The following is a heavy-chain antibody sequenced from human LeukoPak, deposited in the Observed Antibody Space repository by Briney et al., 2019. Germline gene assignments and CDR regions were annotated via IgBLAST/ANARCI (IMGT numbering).Heavy chain of an antibody. D-gene: IGHD7-27*01. Sequence: GGSLRLSCAASGFTFSSYEMNWVRQAPGKGLEWVSYISSSGSTIYYADSVKGRFTISRDNTKNSLYLQMNSLRDEDTAVYYCARQRGNYFDYWGQGTLVTVSS. V-gene: IGHV3-48*03. CDR3: ARQRGNYFDY. CDR2: ISSSGSTI. CDR1: GFTFSSYE. J-gene: IGHJ4*02.